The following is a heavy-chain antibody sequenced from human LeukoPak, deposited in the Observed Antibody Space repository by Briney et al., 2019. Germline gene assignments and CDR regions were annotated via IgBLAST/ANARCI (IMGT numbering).Heavy chain of an antibody. J-gene: IGHJ4*02. CDR1: GYTFTSYG. D-gene: IGHD6-6*01. CDR3: ARDIEYSSSSSSDY. CDR2: ISAYNGNT. V-gene: IGHV1-18*01. Sequence: ASVKVSCKASGYTFTSYGISWVRQAPGQGLEWMGWISAYNGNTNYAQKLQGRVTMTTDTSTSTAYMELRSLRSDDTAVYYCARDIEYSSSSSSDYWGQGTLVTVSS.